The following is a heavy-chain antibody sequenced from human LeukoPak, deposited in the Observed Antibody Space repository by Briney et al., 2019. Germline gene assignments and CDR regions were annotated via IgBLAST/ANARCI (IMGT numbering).Heavy chain of an antibody. CDR3: AKDRSGYDLGPHYFDY. CDR2: IKQDGSEQ. D-gene: IGHD5-12*01. Sequence: GGSLRLSCAASGFTFSSYWMSWVRQAPGKGLEWVANIKQDGSEQYYVDSVKGRFTISRDNAKNSLYLQMNSLRAEDTAAYYCAKDRSGYDLGPHYFDYWGQGTLVTVSS. J-gene: IGHJ4*02. CDR1: GFTFSSYW. V-gene: IGHV3-7*01.